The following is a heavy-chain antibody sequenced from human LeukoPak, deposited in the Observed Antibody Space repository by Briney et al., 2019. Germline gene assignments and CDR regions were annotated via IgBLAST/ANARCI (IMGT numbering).Heavy chain of an antibody. J-gene: IGHJ5*02. CDR1: GGSMSSGNYY. CDR2: IYYSGAT. CDR3: ARLGWLYGSGSMNWFDP. Sequence: SETLSLTCTVSGGSMSSGNYYWGWIRQSPGKGLEWLGSIYYSGATYYNPSLGSRVTVFVDTSKNQFSLKLTSVTAADTAVYYCARLGWLYGSGSMNWFDPWGQGTLVTVSS. D-gene: IGHD3-10*01. V-gene: IGHV4-39*01.